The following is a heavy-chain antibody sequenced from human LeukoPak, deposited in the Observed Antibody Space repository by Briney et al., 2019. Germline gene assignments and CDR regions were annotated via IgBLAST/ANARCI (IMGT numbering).Heavy chain of an antibody. D-gene: IGHD3-3*01. CDR2: IIPIFGTA. Sequence: SVKVSCKASGGTFSSYAISWVRQAPGQGLEWMGGIIPIFGTANYAQKFQGRVTITTDESTSTAYMELSSLRSEDTAVYYCAITGPYYDFWSGYYYWGQGTLVTVSS. J-gene: IGHJ4*02. CDR1: GGTFSSYA. V-gene: IGHV1-69*05. CDR3: AITGPYYDFWSGYYY.